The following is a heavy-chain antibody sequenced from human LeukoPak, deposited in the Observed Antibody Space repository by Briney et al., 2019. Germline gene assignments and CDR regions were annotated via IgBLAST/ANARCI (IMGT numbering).Heavy chain of an antibody. V-gene: IGHV1-46*01. CDR2: INPSGGST. J-gene: IGHJ4*02. CDR3: ARDRYGDGFAHFDY. D-gene: IGHD5-24*01. CDR1: GYTLTGYY. Sequence: ASVKVSCKASGYTLTGYYMHWVRQAPGQGLEWMGIINPSGGSTSYAQKFQGRVTMTRDTSITTAYMDLSRLTSDDTAVYYCARDRYGDGFAHFDYWGQGALVTVSS.